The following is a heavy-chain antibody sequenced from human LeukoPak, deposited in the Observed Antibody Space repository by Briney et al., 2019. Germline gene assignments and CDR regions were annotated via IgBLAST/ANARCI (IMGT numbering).Heavy chain of an antibody. Sequence: GGSLRLSCAASGFTFSSYGMHWVRQAPGKGLEGVAVISYDGSNKYYADSVKGRFTISRDNSKNTLYLQMNSLRAEDTAVYYCAKGKGRGYSGYGGMDVWGQGTTVTVSS. CDR3: AKGKGRGYSGYGGMDV. D-gene: IGHD5-12*01. J-gene: IGHJ6*02. CDR1: GFTFSSYG. V-gene: IGHV3-30*18. CDR2: ISYDGSNK.